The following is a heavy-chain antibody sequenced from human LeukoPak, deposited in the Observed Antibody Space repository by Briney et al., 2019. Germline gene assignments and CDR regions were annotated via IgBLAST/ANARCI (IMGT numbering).Heavy chain of an antibody. CDR1: GFTFSSYG. Sequence: GGSLRLPCAASGFTFSSYGMHWVRQAPGKGLEWVAVISYDGSNKYYADSVKGRFTISRDNSKNTLYLQMNSLRAEDTAVYYCAKDSYDTRLTWIQLWHDFDYWGQGTLVTVSS. V-gene: IGHV3-30*18. CDR2: ISYDGSNK. D-gene: IGHD5-18*01. CDR3: AKDSYDTRLTWIQLWHDFDY. J-gene: IGHJ4*02.